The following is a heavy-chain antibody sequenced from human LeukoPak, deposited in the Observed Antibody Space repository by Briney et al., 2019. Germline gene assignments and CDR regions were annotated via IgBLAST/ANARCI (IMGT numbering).Heavy chain of an antibody. V-gene: IGHV3-15*01. CDR2: IKSQVDCGTT. Sequence: GGSLRLSCAASGFSFSNAWMSWVRQAPGKGLEWVGRIKSQVDCGTTDYAAPVKGRFTISRDDSKNTLYLQLDSLKTEDTALYYCTTDRYCSSVDHWGQGTHVTVSS. CDR1: GFSFSNAW. J-gene: IGHJ4*02. CDR3: TTDRYCSSVDH. D-gene: IGHD2-2*01.